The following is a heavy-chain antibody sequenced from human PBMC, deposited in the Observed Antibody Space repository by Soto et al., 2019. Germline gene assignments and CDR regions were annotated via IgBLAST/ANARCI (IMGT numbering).Heavy chain of an antibody. J-gene: IGHJ4*02. CDR1: GFTFTTYG. V-gene: IGHV3-30*18. D-gene: IGHD1-26*01. Sequence: QVQLVDSGGGVVQPGRSLRLSCAASGFTFTTYGMHWVRRAPGKGLEWVAVISYDGSHAYYADSVKGRFTISRDHSKNTLYLQINSLRAEDTAVYYCAKERTYSVASGFDYWGRGTLVTVSS. CDR3: AKERTYSVASGFDY. CDR2: ISYDGSHA.